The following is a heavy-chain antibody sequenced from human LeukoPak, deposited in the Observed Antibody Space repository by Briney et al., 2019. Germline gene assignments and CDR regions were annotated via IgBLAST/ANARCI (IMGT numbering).Heavy chain of an antibody. CDR3: ARVYIAGMTGHYSLDY. J-gene: IGHJ4*02. Sequence: RGPLRLSCAASGFAFRTYAMHWVRQAPGKGLEYVSGISSNGGTTNYANSVKGRFTISRDNSKNTLYLQMGSLRPEDMAVYYCARVYIAGMTGHYSLDYWGQGTLVTVSS. V-gene: IGHV3-64*01. CDR2: ISSNGGTT. CDR1: GFAFRTYA. D-gene: IGHD3-9*01.